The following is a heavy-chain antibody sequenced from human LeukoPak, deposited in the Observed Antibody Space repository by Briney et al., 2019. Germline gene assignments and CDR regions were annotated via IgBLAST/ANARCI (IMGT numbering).Heavy chain of an antibody. CDR1: GYTFTGYY. CDR3: ARRGTGTRRNWFDP. Sequence: RASVKVSCKASGYTFTGYYMHWVRQAPGQGLEWMGWINPNSGGTNYAQKFQGRVTMTRDTSISTAYMELSRLGSDDTAVYYCARRGTGTRRNWFDPWGQGTLVTVSS. CDR2: INPNSGGT. J-gene: IGHJ5*02. V-gene: IGHV1-2*02. D-gene: IGHD1-7*01.